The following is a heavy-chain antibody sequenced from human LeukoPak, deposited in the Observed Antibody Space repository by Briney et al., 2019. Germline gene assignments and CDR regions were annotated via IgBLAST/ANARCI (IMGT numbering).Heavy chain of an antibody. CDR2: ISSSSSYI. Sequence: GGSLRLSCAASGFTFSSYAMHWVRQAPGKGLEWVSSISSSSSYIYYADSVKGRFTISRDNAKNSLYLQMNSLRAEDTAVYYCARKIVGAYFDYWGQGTLVTVSS. V-gene: IGHV3-21*01. CDR3: ARKIVGAYFDY. D-gene: IGHD1-26*01. CDR1: GFTFSSYA. J-gene: IGHJ4*02.